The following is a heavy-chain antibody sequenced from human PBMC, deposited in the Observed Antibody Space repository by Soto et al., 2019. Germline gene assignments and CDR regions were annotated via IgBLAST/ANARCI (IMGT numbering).Heavy chain of an antibody. D-gene: IGHD5-12*01. CDR2: IYNGGST. CDR3: ARDLYSARYYYMDV. V-gene: IGHV3-53*04. Sequence: GGSLILSCASCGFAVSSNYISWVRQAPGKGLEWVSVIYNGGSTYYADSVKGRFTISRHNSKNTLYLQMNSLRGEDTAVYYCARDLYSARYYYMDVWGKGT. CDR1: GFAVSSNY. J-gene: IGHJ6*03.